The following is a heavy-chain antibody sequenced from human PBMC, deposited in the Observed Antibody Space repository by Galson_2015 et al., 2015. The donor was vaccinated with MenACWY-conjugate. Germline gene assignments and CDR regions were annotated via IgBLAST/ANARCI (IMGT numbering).Heavy chain of an antibody. V-gene: IGHV3-66*01. J-gene: IGHJ6*02. D-gene: IGHD1-14*01. CDR2: MSSAGTT. CDR3: ARDWHQTTRKLYYYYGMDV. Sequence: SLRLSCAASGFTVTSHYLTWVRPAPGKGLEWVSVMSSAGTTYYADFVRGRFTISRDDSKNTLYLRLNSLRSEDSAVYYCARDWHQTTRKLYYYYGMDVWGQGTTVTVSS. CDR1: GFTVTSHY.